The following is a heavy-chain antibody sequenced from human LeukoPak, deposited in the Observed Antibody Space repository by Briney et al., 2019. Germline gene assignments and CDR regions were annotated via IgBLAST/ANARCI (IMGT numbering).Heavy chain of an antibody. Sequence: GGSLRLSCVASGFPFSSYSFHWVRQAPGKGLEWVALLSYDGSIKHYADSVKGRFTLSRDNSKSSVYLQIDSLKADDTAVYYCARGVSTWYRIDYWGQGTLVTLSS. CDR1: GFPFSSYS. D-gene: IGHD6-13*01. J-gene: IGHJ4*02. V-gene: IGHV3-30*01. CDR3: ARGVSTWYRIDY. CDR2: LSYDGSIK.